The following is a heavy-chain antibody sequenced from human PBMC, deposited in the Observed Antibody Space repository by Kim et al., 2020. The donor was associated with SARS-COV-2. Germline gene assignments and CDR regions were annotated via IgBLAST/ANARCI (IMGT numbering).Heavy chain of an antibody. D-gene: IGHD4-17*01. CDR3: AKSARGDYTGFDE. V-gene: IGHV3-23*01. Sequence: GGSLRLSCAASGFTFGSYPMFWVRQAPGEGLEWVSAISGGADRTYFAASVKGRFTIARDNSKNTVYLQIKSLRAEDTAVYFCAKSARGDYTGFDEWGQGTPVTVSS. CDR2: ISGGADRT. CDR1: GFTFGSYP. J-gene: IGHJ4*02.